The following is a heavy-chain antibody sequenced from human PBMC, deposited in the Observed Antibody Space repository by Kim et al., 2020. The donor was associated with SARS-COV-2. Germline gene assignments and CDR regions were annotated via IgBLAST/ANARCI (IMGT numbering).Heavy chain of an antibody. Sequence: YWDSVKRRFTISRDNAKNTLYLHMNSLTAEDTAVYYCARRQFTSGWYYFDYWGQGALVTVSS. CDR3: ARRQFTSGWYYFDY. V-gene: IGHV3-74*01. J-gene: IGHJ4*02. D-gene: IGHD6-19*01.